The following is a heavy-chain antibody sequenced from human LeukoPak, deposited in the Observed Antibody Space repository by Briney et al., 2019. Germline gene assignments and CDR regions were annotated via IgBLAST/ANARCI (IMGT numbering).Heavy chain of an antibody. CDR1: GYSFTSYR. D-gene: IGHD2-15*01. Sequence: GESLKISCKGSGYSFTSYRFGWVRQMPGKGLEWLEIIYPGDSDTRTSPSFQGQVTIPADKSISTAYLQWSSLKASDTAMYYCASSGHYCSGGSCYSGSNWFDPWGQGTLVTVSS. V-gene: IGHV5-51*01. CDR2: IYPGDSDT. CDR3: ASSGHYCSGGSCYSGSNWFDP. J-gene: IGHJ5*02.